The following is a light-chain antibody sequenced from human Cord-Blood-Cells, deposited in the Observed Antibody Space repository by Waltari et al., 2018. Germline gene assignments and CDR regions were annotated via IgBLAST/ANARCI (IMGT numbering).Light chain of an antibody. J-gene: IGLJ1*01. V-gene: IGLV2-11*01. Sequence: QSALTQPRSVSGSPGPSVTISCTGTSSDLGGYNYVSWYQQHPGKAPKLMIYDVSKRPSGVPDRFSGSKSGNTASLTISGLQAEDEADYYCCSYAGSYTYVFGTGTKVTVL. CDR1: SSDLGGYNY. CDR2: DVS. CDR3: CSYAGSYTYV.